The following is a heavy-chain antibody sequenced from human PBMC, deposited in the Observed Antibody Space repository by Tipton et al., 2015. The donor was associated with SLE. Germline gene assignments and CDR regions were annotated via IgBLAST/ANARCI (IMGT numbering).Heavy chain of an antibody. CDR3: ARDKPYLPESIAAAGKYYYYMDV. Sequence: QSGPEVKKPGASVKVSCKASGYTFTSYGISWVRQAPGQGLEWMGWISAYNGNTNYAQKLQGRVTMTTDTSTSTAYMELRSLRSDDTAVYYCARDKPYLPESIAAAGKYYYYMDVWGKGTTVTVSS. CDR1: GYTFTSYG. V-gene: IGHV1-18*04. CDR2: ISAYNGNT. J-gene: IGHJ6*03. D-gene: IGHD6-13*01.